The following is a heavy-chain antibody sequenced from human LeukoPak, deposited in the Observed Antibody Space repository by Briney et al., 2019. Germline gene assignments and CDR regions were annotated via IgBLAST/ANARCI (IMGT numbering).Heavy chain of an antibody. CDR3: ARENRFVLRSLGVVIRFDP. V-gene: IGHV1-69*05. CDR2: IIPIFGTA. J-gene: IGHJ5*02. Sequence: SVKVSCKASGGTFSSYAISWVRQAPGQGLEWMGGIIPIFGTANYAQKFQGRVTITTDEFTSTAYMELSSLRSEDTAVYYCARENRFVLRSLGVVIRFDPWGQGTLVTVSS. D-gene: IGHD3-3*01. CDR1: GGTFSSYA.